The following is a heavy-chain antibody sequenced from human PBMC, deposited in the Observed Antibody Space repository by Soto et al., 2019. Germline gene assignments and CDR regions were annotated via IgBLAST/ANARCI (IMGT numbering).Heavy chain of an antibody. CDR3: ASLGSGSYSRPIDY. V-gene: IGHV3-48*02. J-gene: IGHJ4*02. D-gene: IGHD3-10*01. CDR2: ISSSSSTI. Sequence: EVQLVESGGGLVQPGGSLRLSCAASGFTFSSYSMNWVSQAPGKGLEWVSYISSSSSTIYYADSVKGRFTISRDNAKNSLYLQMNSLRDEDTAVYYCASLGSGSYSRPIDYWGQGTLVTVSS. CDR1: GFTFSSYS.